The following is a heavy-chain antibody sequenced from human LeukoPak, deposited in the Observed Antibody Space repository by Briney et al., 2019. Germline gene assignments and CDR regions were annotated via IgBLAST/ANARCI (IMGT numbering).Heavy chain of an antibody. Sequence: GGSLRLSCAASGFTFSSYAMSWVRQAPGKGLEWVSAISGSGGSTYYADSVKGRFTISRDNSKNTLYLQMNSLRAEDTAVYYCAKDDSGSYWEYNWFDPWGQGTLVTVSS. D-gene: IGHD1-26*01. J-gene: IGHJ5*02. CDR3: AKDDSGSYWEYNWFDP. CDR1: GFTFSSYA. V-gene: IGHV3-23*01. CDR2: ISGSGGST.